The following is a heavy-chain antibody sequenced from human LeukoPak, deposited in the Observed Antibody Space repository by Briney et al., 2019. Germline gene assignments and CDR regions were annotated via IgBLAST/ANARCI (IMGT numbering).Heavy chain of an antibody. CDR3: ARDGEWLVQGPAALKGSNWFDP. CDR1: GFTFSSYS. D-gene: IGHD6-19*01. V-gene: IGHV3-21*01. Sequence: GGSLRLSCAASGFTFSSYSMNWVRQAPGKGLEWVSSISSSSSYIYYADSVKGRFTISRDNAKNSLYLQMNSLRAEDTAVYYCARDGEWLVQGPAALKGSNWFDPWGQGTLVTVSS. CDR2: ISSSSSYI. J-gene: IGHJ5*02.